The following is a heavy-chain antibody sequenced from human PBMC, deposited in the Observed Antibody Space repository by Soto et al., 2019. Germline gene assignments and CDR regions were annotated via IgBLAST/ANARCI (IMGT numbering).Heavy chain of an antibody. CDR1: GFTFSSYA. CDR3: AKVTNYACLSGSHTAGWCYP. J-gene: IGHJ5*02. Sequence: ELQLFESGGGLVQPGGSLRLSCAASGFTFSSYAMSWVRQAPGQGLEWVSAISGSGGSTYYADSVKGRFTISRDNSKNTLYLHMSSLRAEDTAVYYCAKVTNYACLSGSHTAGWCYPWCQGTLVTVSS. V-gene: IGHV3-23*01. D-gene: IGHD3-3*01. CDR2: ISGSGGST.